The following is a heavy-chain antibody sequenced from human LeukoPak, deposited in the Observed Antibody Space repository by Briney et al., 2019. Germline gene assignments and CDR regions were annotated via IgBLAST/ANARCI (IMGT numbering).Heavy chain of an antibody. CDR1: GFTFSGYG. V-gene: IGHV3-64*01. CDR3: TTSGGGYSDY. Sequence: GGSLRLSCAASGFTFSGYGMHWVRQAPGKGLEYVSSISSDGGSTYHANSVKGRFTISRDNSKNTLYLQMGSLRAEDMAIYYCTTSGGGYSDYWGQGTLATVSS. J-gene: IGHJ4*02. CDR2: ISSDGGST. D-gene: IGHD2-21*01.